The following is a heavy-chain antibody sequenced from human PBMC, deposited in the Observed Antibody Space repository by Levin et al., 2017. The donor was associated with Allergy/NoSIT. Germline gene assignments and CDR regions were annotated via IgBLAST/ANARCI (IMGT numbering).Heavy chain of an antibody. D-gene: IGHD6-25*01. Sequence: GESLKISCAASGFTFGDYAMAWVRQAPGKGLEWVSVITGGGGTTYYGDSVKGRFSVYRDNSKNTVYLQLNSLGAEDTAVYFCAKKQGGTSGFSFDVWGQGTMVTVSS. CDR3: AKKQGGTSGFSFDV. CDR2: ITGGGGTT. J-gene: IGHJ3*01. V-gene: IGHV3-23*01. CDR1: GFTFGDYA.